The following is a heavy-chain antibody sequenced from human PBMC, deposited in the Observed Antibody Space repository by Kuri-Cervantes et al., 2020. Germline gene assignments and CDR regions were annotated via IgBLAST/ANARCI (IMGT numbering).Heavy chain of an antibody. Sequence: ASVKVSCKASGYTFTSYGISWVRQAPGQGLEWMGWISAYNGNTNYAQKLQGRVTMTIDTSTSTAYMELRSLRSDDTAVYYCARHDRSGYYYDFDCWGQGTLVTVSS. J-gene: IGHJ4*02. CDR3: ARHDRSGYYYDFDC. CDR1: GYTFTSYG. CDR2: ISAYNGNT. D-gene: IGHD3-22*01. V-gene: IGHV1-18*01.